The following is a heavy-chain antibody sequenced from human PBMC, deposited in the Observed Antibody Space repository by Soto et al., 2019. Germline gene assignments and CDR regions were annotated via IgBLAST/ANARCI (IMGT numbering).Heavy chain of an antibody. V-gene: IGHV3-15*07. CDR1: GFTLSNAW. J-gene: IGHJ4*02. Sequence: EVQLVESGGGLVKPGGSLRLSCEASGFTLSNAWMNWVRHAPGKGLECVGRINSKTDGGTTDYAAPVKGRFFISRDDSTNTLYLQINSLQTEDAGVYYCTTTGRWSGNYHEYYWGQGTLVTVSA. CDR2: INSKTDGGTT. D-gene: IGHD1-26*01. CDR3: TTTGRWSGNYHEYY.